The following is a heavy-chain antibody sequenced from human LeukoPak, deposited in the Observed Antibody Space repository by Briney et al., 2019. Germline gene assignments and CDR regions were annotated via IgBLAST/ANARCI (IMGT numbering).Heavy chain of an antibody. CDR2: INPGGGSI. D-gene: IGHD1-14*01. CDR1: GFTFSSYW. J-gene: IGHJ4*02. V-gene: IGHV3-74*01. CDR3: ARSNQAGDY. Sequence: GRSLRLSCAASGFTFSSYWMHWVRQVPGKGLVWVARINPGGGSITYADSVKGRFTISRDNAKNTLYLQMDSLRAEDTGVYYCARSNQAGDYWGQGTLVTVSS.